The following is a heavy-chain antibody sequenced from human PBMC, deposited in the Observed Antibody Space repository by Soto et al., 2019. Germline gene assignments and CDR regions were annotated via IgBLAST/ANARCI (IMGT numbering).Heavy chain of an antibody. J-gene: IGHJ4*02. Sequence: ASVKVSCQASGYTFTSYAMHWVRQAPGQRLEWMGWINAGNGNTKYSQKFQGRVTITRDTSASTAYMELSSLRSEDTAVYYCARDSSSGNFDYWGQGTLVTVSS. CDR2: INAGNGNT. CDR3: ARDSSSGNFDY. D-gene: IGHD6-6*01. V-gene: IGHV1-3*01. CDR1: GYTFTSYA.